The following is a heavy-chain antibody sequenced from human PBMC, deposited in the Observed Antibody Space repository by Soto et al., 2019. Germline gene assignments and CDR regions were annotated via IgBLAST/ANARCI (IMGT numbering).Heavy chain of an antibody. D-gene: IGHD3-3*01. CDR3: ASYLRNGLYYMDV. J-gene: IGHJ6*03. Sequence: QGELQESGPGLVKLSETLSLTCTVSGDSINSDYWSWVRQPPGKGLEWIGYSYNSGSTNYNPSLKSRVTMSLDPSKNQFSLKLRSVTAADTAVYYCASYLRNGLYYMDVWGEGTTVTVSS. CDR2: SYNSGST. V-gene: IGHV4-59*08. CDR1: GDSINSDY.